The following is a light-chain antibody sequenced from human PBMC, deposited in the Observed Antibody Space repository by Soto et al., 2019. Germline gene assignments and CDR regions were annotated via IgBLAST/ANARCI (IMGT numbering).Light chain of an antibody. CDR2: GNS. V-gene: IGLV1-40*01. CDR3: QSYDSSLRGSV. CDR1: SSNIGAGYD. J-gene: IGLJ3*02. Sequence: QSVLTQPPSVSGAPGQRVTISCTGSSSNIGAGYDVHWYQQLPGTAPKLLIYGNSKRPSGVPDRFSGSKSGTSASLASTGLQAEDEADYYCQSYDSSLRGSVFGGGTKLTVL.